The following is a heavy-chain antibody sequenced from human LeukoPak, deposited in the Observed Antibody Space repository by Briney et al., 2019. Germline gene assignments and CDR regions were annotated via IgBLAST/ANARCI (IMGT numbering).Heavy chain of an antibody. J-gene: IGHJ5*02. V-gene: IGHV4-34*01. CDR3: ARVRVPARSMYNWFDP. CDR1: GGSFSGYY. D-gene: IGHD2-2*01. Sequence: SETLSLTCAVYGGSFSGYYWSWIRQPPGKGLEWIGSIYYSGSTYYNPSLKSRVTISVDTSKNQFSLKLSSVTAADTAVYYCARVRVPARSMYNWFDPWGQGTLVTVSS. CDR2: IYYSGST.